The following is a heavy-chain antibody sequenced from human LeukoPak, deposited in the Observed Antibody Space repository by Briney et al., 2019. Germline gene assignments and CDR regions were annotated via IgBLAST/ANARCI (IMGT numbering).Heavy chain of an antibody. D-gene: IGHD3-22*01. J-gene: IGHJ6*02. CDR3: ARDLSSSSGFYYGMDV. V-gene: IGHV1-46*01. Sequence: ASVKVSCKASGYTFTSNYMLWVRQAPGQGLEWMGIINPSGGSTSYAQKFQGRVTMTRDTSTSTVYMELSSLRSEDTAVYYCARDLSSSSGFYYGMDVWGQGTTVTVSS. CDR1: GYTFTSNY. CDR2: INPSGGST.